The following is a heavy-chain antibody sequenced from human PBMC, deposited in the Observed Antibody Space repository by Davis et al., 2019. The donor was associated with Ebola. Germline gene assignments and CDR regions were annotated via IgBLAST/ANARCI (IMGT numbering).Heavy chain of an antibody. V-gene: IGHV3-72*01. CDR2: IRNKANSYTT. J-gene: IGHJ4*02. D-gene: IGHD4-17*01. Sequence: GESLKISCAASGFTFSDHYIDWVRQAPGKALEWVGRIRNKANSYTTEDAPSVKGRFTFSRDDSKNSVFLEMSSLKTEDTAVNYRARETDYGDLDYWGQGTLVTVSS. CDR1: GFTFSDHY. CDR3: ARETDYGDLDY.